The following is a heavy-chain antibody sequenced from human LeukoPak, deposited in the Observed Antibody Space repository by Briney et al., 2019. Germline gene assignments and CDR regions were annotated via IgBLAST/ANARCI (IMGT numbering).Heavy chain of an antibody. CDR2: IYYSGST. Sequence: SETLPLTCTVSGGSISSNDYYWGWIRQPPGKGLEWIGSIYYSGSTYYNPSLKSRVTISVDTAKNQFSLKLSSVTAADTAVYYCARVYSGSLYFDYWGQGTLVTVSS. V-gene: IGHV4-39*07. CDR1: GGSISSNDYY. CDR3: ARVYSGSLYFDY. J-gene: IGHJ4*02. D-gene: IGHD1-26*01.